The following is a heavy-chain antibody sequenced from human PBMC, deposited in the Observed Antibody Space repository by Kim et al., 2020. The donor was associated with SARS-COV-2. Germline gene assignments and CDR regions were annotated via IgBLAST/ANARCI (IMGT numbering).Heavy chain of an antibody. CDR3: AKDGGPAALSRFGELTNFYYYYYGMDV. D-gene: IGHD3-10*02. V-gene: IGHV3-23*01. CDR2: ISGSGGST. CDR1: GFTFSSYA. Sequence: GGSLRLSCAASGFTFSSYAMSWVRQAPGKGLEWVSAISGSGGSTYYADSVKGRFTISRDNSKNTLYLQMNSLRAEDTAVYYCAKDGGPAALSRFGELTNFYYYYYGMDVWGQGTTVTVSS. J-gene: IGHJ6*02.